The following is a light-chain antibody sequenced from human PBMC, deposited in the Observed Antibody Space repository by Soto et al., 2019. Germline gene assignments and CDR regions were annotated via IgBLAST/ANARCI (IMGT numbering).Light chain of an antibody. Sequence: DIQVTQSPSSLSASVGDRVTITCRASQGIRNDLSWYQQKPGKAPKRLIYAASSLQSGVPSRFSGSGSGTEFTLTISSLQPEDFAIYSCQQSYIMPWTFGQGTKVDIK. J-gene: IGKJ1*01. CDR3: QQSYIMPWT. V-gene: IGKV1-39*01. CDR1: QGIRND. CDR2: AAS.